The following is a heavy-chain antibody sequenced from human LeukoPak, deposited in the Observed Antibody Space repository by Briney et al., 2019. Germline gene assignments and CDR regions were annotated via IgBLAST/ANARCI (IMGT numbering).Heavy chain of an antibody. CDR1: GFTFSSYA. Sequence: QPGGSLRLSCAASGFTFSSYAMSWVRQAPGKGLEWVSAISGSGGSTYYADSVKGRFTISRDNSKNTLYLQMSSLRAEDTAVYYCVKSFYGDYVDHRAFDTWGQGTMVTVSS. CDR2: ISGSGGST. V-gene: IGHV3-23*01. CDR3: VKSFYGDYVDHRAFDT. D-gene: IGHD4-17*01. J-gene: IGHJ3*02.